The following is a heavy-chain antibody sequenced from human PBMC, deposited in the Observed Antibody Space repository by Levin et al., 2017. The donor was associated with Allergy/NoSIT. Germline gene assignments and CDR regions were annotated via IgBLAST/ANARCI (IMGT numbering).Heavy chain of an antibody. Sequence: PGGSLRLSCAASGFTFSSYAMSWVRQAPGKGLEWVSAISGSGGSTYYADSVKGRFTISRDNSKNTLYLQMNSLRAEDTAVYYCAKDWRRWELLPDAFDIWGQGTMVTVSS. J-gene: IGHJ3*02. D-gene: IGHD1-26*01. CDR3: AKDWRRWELLPDAFDI. CDR2: ISGSGGST. CDR1: GFTFSSYA. V-gene: IGHV3-23*01.